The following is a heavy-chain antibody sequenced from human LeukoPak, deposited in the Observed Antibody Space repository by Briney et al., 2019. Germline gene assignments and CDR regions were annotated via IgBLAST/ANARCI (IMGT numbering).Heavy chain of an antibody. CDR3: AKATVTTPSVGALDY. D-gene: IGHD4-17*01. V-gene: IGHV3-9*01. J-gene: IGHJ4*02. Sequence: GRSLRLSCAASGFTFDDYAMHWVRQAPGKGLEWVSGISWNSGSIGYADSVKGRFTISRDNAKNSLYLQMNSLRAEDTALYYCAKATVTTPSVGALDYWGQGTLVTVSS. CDR2: ISWNSGSI. CDR1: GFTFDDYA.